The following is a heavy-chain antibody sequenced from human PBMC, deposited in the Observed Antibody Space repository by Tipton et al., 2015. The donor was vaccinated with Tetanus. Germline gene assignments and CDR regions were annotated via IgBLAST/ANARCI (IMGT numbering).Heavy chain of an antibody. CDR2: IFYSGSI. J-gene: IGHJ4*02. V-gene: IGHV4-39*01. Sequence: TLSLTCTVSGGSISSNVYYWAWIRQPPGKGPQWIGNIFYSGSINYNPSLKSRLTISADTAKNQFSLNLRSVIAADTAIYYCARGLGLCTGGSCSFWGQGTPVTVSS. D-gene: IGHD2-15*01. CDR1: GGSISSNVYY. CDR3: ARGLGLCTGGSCSF.